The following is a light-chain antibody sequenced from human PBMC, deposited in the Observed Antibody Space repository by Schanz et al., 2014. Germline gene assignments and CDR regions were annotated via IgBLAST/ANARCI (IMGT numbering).Light chain of an antibody. CDR2: SNN. J-gene: IGLJ3*02. V-gene: IGLV1-47*02. CDR3: SSYTSSTTLV. Sequence: QSVLTQPPSASGTPGQRVTISCSGSSSNIGSNYVYWYQQLPGTAPKLLIYSNNQRPSGVSNRFSGSKSGNTASLTISGLQAEDEADYYCSSYTSSTTLVFGGGTKVTVL. CDR1: SSNIGSNY.